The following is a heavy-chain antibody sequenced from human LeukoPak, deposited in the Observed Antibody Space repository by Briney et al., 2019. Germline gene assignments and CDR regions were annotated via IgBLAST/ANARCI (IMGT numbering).Heavy chain of an antibody. D-gene: IGHD3-16*02. V-gene: IGHV1-69*13. J-gene: IGHJ4*02. Sequence: ASVKVSRKASGYTFTSYYMHWVRQAPGQGLEWVGGIIPVFGTPNYARKFQGRGTITADESTSTAYMELSSLRSNDTAAYYCAGGSGGSYHFWGQGTLVTFSS. CDR2: IIPVFGTP. CDR1: GYTFTSYY. CDR3: AGGSGGSYHF.